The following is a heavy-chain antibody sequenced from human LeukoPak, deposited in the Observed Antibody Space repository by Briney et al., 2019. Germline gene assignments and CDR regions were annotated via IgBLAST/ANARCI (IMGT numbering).Heavy chain of an antibody. V-gene: IGHV1-46*01. J-gene: IGHJ6*02. Sequence: ASVKVYCKASGYTFTSYYMHWVRQAPGQGLEWMGIINPSGGSTSYAQKFQGRVTMTRDTSTSTVYMELSSLRSEDTAVYYCARGTGYCSSTSCYYYYGMDVWGQGTTVTVSS. CDR1: GYTFTSYY. D-gene: IGHD2-2*03. CDR2: INPSGGST. CDR3: ARGTGYCSSTSCYYYYGMDV.